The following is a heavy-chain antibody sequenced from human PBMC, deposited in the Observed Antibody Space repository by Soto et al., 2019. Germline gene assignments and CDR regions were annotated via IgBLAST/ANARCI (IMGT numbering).Heavy chain of an antibody. D-gene: IGHD1-26*01. Sequence: GGSLRLSCAASGFTFSSYSMNRVRQAPGKGLGWVSSISSSSSYIYYADSVKGRFTISRDNAKNSLYLQMNSLRAEDTAVYYCARDSGRDGYNSNYYYYYGMDVWGQGTTVTVSS. CDR2: ISSSSSYI. V-gene: IGHV3-21*01. CDR3: ARDSGRDGYNSNYYYYYGMDV. CDR1: GFTFSSYS. J-gene: IGHJ6*02.